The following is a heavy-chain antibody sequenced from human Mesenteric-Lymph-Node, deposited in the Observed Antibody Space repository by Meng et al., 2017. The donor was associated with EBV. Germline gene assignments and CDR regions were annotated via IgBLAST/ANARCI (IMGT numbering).Heavy chain of an antibody. Sequence: LQLQASGPGPVQPPQTLSPPCTVSGGSVNSGGYSWSWIRQSPEKGLEWIGYVHHSGLTYYNPSLETRVIISLERSKNQFSLKLTSVTAADTAVYYCAGGDYVNQFNYWGQGTLVTVSS. D-gene: IGHD4-17*01. CDR1: GGSVNSGGYS. CDR2: VHHSGLT. CDR3: AGGDYVNQFNY. J-gene: IGHJ4*02. V-gene: IGHV4-30-2*06.